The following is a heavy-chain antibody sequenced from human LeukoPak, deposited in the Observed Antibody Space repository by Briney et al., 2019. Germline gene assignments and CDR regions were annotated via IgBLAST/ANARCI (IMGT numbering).Heavy chain of an antibody. Sequence: GASVKVSCKASGYTFTGYYIHWVRQAPGQGLEWMGRINPNTGGTDYAQKFQGRVTMTRNTSISTAYMELSSLRSEDTAVYYCARGLGDIVVVPAAYYYYYYMDVWGEGTTVTVSS. D-gene: IGHD2-2*01. J-gene: IGHJ6*03. CDR1: GYTFTGYY. CDR2: INPNTGGT. CDR3: ARGLGDIVVVPAAYYYYYYMDV. V-gene: IGHV1-2*06.